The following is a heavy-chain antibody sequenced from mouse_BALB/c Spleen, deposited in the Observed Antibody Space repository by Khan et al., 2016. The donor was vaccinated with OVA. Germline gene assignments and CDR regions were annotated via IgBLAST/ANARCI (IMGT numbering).Heavy chain of an antibody. J-gene: IGHJ3*01. CDR3: ARSPYGNFAY. Sequence: EVELVESGGGLVKPGGSLKLSCAGSGFTFSTYAMSWVRQTPEKRLEWVATISSDGDYTYYLDSVKGRFTISRDNAKNTLYLQMTSLRSDDTAMYYCARSPYGNFAYWGQGTLVTVSA. V-gene: IGHV5-9-3*01. CDR1: GFTFSTYA. CDR2: ISSDGDYT. D-gene: IGHD2-1*01.